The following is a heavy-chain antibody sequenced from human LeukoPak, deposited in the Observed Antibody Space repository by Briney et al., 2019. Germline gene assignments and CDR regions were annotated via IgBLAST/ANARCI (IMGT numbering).Heavy chain of an antibody. Sequence: SVKVSCKASGGTFSSYAISWVRQAPGQGLEWMGGIIPIFGTANYAQKLQGRVTMTTDTSTSTAYMELRSLRSDDTAVYYCARTRFLASSDYWGQGTLVTVSS. CDR2: IIPIFGTA. V-gene: IGHV1-69*05. D-gene: IGHD3-3*01. CDR3: ARTRFLASSDY. CDR1: GGTFSSYA. J-gene: IGHJ4*02.